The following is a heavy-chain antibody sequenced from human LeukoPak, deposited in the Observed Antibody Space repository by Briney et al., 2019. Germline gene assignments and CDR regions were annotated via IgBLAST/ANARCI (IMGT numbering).Heavy chain of an antibody. CDR1: GFTFSSYG. CDR3: ARGTGYYIDLLDY. Sequence: AGGSLRLSCAASGFTFSSYGMHWVRQAPGGGLVWVSRIKTDGSYTKYADSVKGRFTVSRDNAKNTLYLQMNSLRAEDTSVYYCARGTGYYIDLLDYWGQGTLVTVSS. D-gene: IGHD3-9*01. CDR2: IKTDGSYT. J-gene: IGHJ4*02. V-gene: IGHV3-74*03.